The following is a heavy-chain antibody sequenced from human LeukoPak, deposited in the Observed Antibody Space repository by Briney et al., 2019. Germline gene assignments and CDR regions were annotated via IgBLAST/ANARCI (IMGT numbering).Heavy chain of an antibody. D-gene: IGHD2-2*01. J-gene: IGHJ5*02. Sequence: ASVKVSCKATGYTFTGYYMHWVRQAPGQGLEWMGWFNPNSGGTNYARKFQGRVTMTRDTSISTAYMELSRLRSDDTAVYYCARDDCSSTSCYPTNWFDPWGQGTLVTVSS. CDR3: ARDDCSSTSCYPTNWFDP. V-gene: IGHV1-2*02. CDR2: FNPNSGGT. CDR1: GYTFTGYY.